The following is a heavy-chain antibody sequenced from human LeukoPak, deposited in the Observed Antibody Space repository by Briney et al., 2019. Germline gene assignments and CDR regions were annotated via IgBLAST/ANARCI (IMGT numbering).Heavy chain of an antibody. D-gene: IGHD5-24*01. CDR3: AKDTGDGYNPDAFDI. J-gene: IGHJ3*02. Sequence: GRSLRLSCAASGFTFDDYAMHWVRQAPGKGLEWVSGISWNSGSIGYADSVKGRFTISRDNAKNSLYLQMNSLRAEDMALCYCAKDTGDGYNPDAFDIWGQGTMVTVSS. CDR1: GFTFDDYA. CDR2: ISWNSGSI. V-gene: IGHV3-9*03.